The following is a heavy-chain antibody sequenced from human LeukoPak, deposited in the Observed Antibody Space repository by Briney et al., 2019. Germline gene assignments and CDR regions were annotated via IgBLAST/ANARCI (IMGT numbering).Heavy chain of an antibody. Sequence: PSETLSLTCAVYGGSFSGYYWSWIRQPPGKGLEWIGEINHSGSTNYNPSLKSRVTISVDTSKNQFSLKLSSVTAADTAVYYCASTLPTKVVVVAATLSPTYAFDIWGQGTMVTVSS. V-gene: IGHV4-34*01. CDR3: ASTLPTKVVVVAATLSPTYAFDI. CDR2: INHSGST. D-gene: IGHD2-15*01. J-gene: IGHJ3*02. CDR1: GGSFSGYY.